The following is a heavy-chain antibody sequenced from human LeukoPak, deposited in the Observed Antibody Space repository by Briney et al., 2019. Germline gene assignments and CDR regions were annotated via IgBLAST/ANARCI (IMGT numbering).Heavy chain of an antibody. Sequence: PGGSLRLSCAASGFTFSSYAMSWVRQAPGKGLEWVSAISGSGGSTYYADSVKGRFTISRDNSKNTLYLQMNSLRAEDTAVYYRAKDTSPILTGLNWFDPWGQGTLVTVSS. CDR2: ISGSGGST. V-gene: IGHV3-23*01. CDR3: AKDTSPILTGLNWFDP. CDR1: GFTFSSYA. D-gene: IGHD3-9*01. J-gene: IGHJ5*02.